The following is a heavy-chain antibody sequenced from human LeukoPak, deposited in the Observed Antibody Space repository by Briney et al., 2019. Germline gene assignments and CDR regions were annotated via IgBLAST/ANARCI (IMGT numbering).Heavy chain of an antibody. CDR2: ISGSGGST. CDR3: AKDPGFLLVHTMYYFDY. V-gene: IGHV3-23*01. D-gene: IGHD3-3*01. CDR1: GFTFSSYA. Sequence: GGSLRLSCAASGFTFSSYAMSWVRQAPGKVLEWVSAISGSGGSTYYADSVKGRFTISRDNSKNTLYLQMNSLRAEDTAVYYCAKDPGFLLVHTMYYFDYWGQGTLVTVSS. J-gene: IGHJ4*02.